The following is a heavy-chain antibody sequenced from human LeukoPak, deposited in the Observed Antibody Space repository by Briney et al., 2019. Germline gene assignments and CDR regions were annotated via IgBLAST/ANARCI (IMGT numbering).Heavy chain of an antibody. D-gene: IGHD2/OR15-2a*01. J-gene: IGHJ4*02. CDR3: AVLRTYYFDY. CDR1: GYTFTGYY. V-gene: IGHV1-2*06. Sequence: SVKVSCKASGYTFTGYYMHWVRQAPGQGLEWMGRINPNSGGTNYAQKFQGRVTMTRDTSISTAYMELSRLRSDDTAVYHCAVLRTYYFDYWGQGTLVTVSS. CDR2: INPNSGGT.